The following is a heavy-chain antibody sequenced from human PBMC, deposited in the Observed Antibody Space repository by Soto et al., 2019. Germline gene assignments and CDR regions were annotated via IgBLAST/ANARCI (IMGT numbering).Heavy chain of an antibody. Sequence: GSLRLSCAASGFTFSSYAMSWVRQAPGKGLEWVSAISGSGGSTYYADSVKGRFTISRDNSKNTLYLQMNSLRAEDTAVYYCAKVSENTAMVKYYFDYWGQGTLVTVSS. J-gene: IGHJ4*02. CDR3: AKVSENTAMVKYYFDY. CDR1: GFTFSSYA. CDR2: ISGSGGST. D-gene: IGHD5-18*01. V-gene: IGHV3-23*01.